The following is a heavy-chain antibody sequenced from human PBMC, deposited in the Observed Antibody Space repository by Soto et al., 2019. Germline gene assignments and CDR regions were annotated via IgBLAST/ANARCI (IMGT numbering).Heavy chain of an antibody. V-gene: IGHV4-34*01. CDR3: ARVRRYCSSTSCYLEYYYYGMDV. J-gene: IGHJ6*02. CDR2: INHSGST. Sequence: QVQLQQWGAGLLKPSETLSLTCAVYGGSFSGYYWSWIRQPPGKGLEWMGEINHSGSTNYNPSLKSRVTISVDTSKNQFSLKLSSVTAADTAVYYCARVRRYCSSTSCYLEYYYYGMDVWGQGTTVTVSS. CDR1: GGSFSGYY. D-gene: IGHD2-2*01.